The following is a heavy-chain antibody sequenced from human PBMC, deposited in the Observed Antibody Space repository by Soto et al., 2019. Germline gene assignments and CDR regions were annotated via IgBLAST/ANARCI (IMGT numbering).Heavy chain of an antibody. CDR3: ARGWGRIFDY. CDR1: GGSFSGYY. J-gene: IGHJ4*02. D-gene: IGHD7-27*01. Sequence: QVQLQQWGAGLLKPSETLSLTCAVYGGSFSGYYWSWIRQPPGKGLEWIGDINHSGSTNYNPSLKRRGTISVDTSKHQFSLKLSSVTAADPAVYYCARGWGRIFDYWGQGTLVTVSS. CDR2: INHSGST. V-gene: IGHV4-34*01.